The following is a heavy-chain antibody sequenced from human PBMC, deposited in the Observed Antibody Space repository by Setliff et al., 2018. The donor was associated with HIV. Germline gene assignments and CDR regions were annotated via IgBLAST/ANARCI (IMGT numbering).Heavy chain of an antibody. CDR2: MYYSGGT. V-gene: IGHV4-59*01. J-gene: IGHJ4*02. CDR3: AREAYFFASGTYYFDS. CDR1: GGSISSYY. Sequence: SETLSLTCTVSGGSISSYYWNWIRQSPGKGLQWIGYMYYSGGTTYNPSLKSRVAISADKSKNQFSLQLSSVTAADTAVYYCAREAYFFASGTYYFDSWGQGTLGTVSS. D-gene: IGHD3-10*01.